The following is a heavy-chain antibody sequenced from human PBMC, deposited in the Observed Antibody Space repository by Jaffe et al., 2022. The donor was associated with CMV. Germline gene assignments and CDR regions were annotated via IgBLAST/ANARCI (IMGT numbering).Heavy chain of an antibody. J-gene: IGHJ4*02. CDR2: IYRNDDGT. V-gene: IGHV1-46*01. CDR3: VRDNTRYSFDF. CDR1: GYTFTSHK. D-gene: IGHD2-2*01. Sequence: QVQLVQSGAEVKKPGASVKVSCKASGYTFTSHKMHWVRQAPGQGLEWMGIIYRNDDGTRYAQKFKGRIRLTRDTSTSTDYMELSGLTADDTAVYYCVRDNTRYSFDFWGQGTPVTVSS.